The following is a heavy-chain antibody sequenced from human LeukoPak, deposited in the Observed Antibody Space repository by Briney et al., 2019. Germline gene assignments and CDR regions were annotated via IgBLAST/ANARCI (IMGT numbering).Heavy chain of an antibody. D-gene: IGHD2-2*01. V-gene: IGHV3-30*02. CDR1: GFTFSSYD. CDR3: AKEEGCSSTSCYGAFDI. CDR2: IRYDGSNK. Sequence: GGSLRLSCAASGFTFSSYDMHWVRQAPGKGLEWVAFIRYDGSNKYYADSVKGRFTISRDNSKNTLYLQMNSLRAEDTAVYYCAKEEGCSSTSCYGAFDIWGQGTMVTVSS. J-gene: IGHJ3*02.